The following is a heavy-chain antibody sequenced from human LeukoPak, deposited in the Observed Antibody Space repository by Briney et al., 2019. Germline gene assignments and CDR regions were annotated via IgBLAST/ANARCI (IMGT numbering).Heavy chain of an antibody. Sequence: GGSLRLACTVSGFTFSNYWMHWVRQAPGKGLVWVSRINSDGSSTFYADSVKGRFTISRDNAKNTLYLQMNSLRAEDTAVYYCASEVNNYKYVDYWGQGTLVTVSS. CDR1: GFTFSNYW. CDR3: ASEVNNYKYVDY. D-gene: IGHD4-11*01. J-gene: IGHJ4*02. CDR2: INSDGSST. V-gene: IGHV3-74*01.